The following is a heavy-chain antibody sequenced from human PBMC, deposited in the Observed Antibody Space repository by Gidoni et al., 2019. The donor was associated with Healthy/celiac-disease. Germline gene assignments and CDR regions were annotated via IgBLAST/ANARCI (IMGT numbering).Heavy chain of an antibody. D-gene: IGHD3-3*01. CDR1: GGTFSSSA. V-gene: IGHV1-69*01. J-gene: IGHJ4*02. Sequence: QVQLVQSGAEVKKPGSSVKVSCKASGGTFSSSAISWVRQAPGQGREWMGGIIPIFGTANYAQKFQGRVTITADESTSTAYMELSSLRSEDTAVYYCARGKLSSLLGPHYYFDCWGQGTLVTVSS. CDR2: IIPIFGTA. CDR3: ARGKLSSLLGPHYYFDC.